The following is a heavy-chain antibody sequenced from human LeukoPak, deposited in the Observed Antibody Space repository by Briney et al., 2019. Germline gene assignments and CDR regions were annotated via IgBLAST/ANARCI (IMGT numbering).Heavy chain of an antibody. CDR1: GYFISSGYY. Sequence: PSGTLSLTCTVSGYFISSGYYWGWIRQPPGKGLQWIGSIHHSGSTNYNPSLKSRVTISVDTSKNQFSLKLSSVTAADTAVYYCARLVRYYDFWTGTRGPFDPWGQGTLVTVSS. D-gene: IGHD3-3*01. CDR3: ARLVRYYDFWTGTRGPFDP. CDR2: IHHSGST. V-gene: IGHV4-38-2*02. J-gene: IGHJ5*02.